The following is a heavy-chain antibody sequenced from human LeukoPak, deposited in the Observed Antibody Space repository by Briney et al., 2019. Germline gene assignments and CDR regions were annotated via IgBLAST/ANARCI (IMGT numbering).Heavy chain of an antibody. CDR3: ARGLLGYDFWPYYMDV. CDR1: GGSISSGDYY. CDR2: IYYSGST. Sequence: PSETLSLTCTVSGGSISSGDYYWSWIRQPPGKGLEWIGYIYYSGSTNYNPSLKSRVTISVDTSKNQFSLKLSSVTAADTAVYYCARGLLGYDFWPYYMDVWGKGTTVTVSS. V-gene: IGHV4-61*08. D-gene: IGHD3-3*01. J-gene: IGHJ6*03.